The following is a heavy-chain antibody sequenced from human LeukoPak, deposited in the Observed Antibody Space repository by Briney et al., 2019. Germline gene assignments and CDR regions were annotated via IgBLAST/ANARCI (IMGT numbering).Heavy chain of an antibody. D-gene: IGHD6-13*01. Sequence: SVKVSCKASGGTFSSYAISWVRQAPGQGLEWMGGIIPIFGTANYAQKFQGRVTITADESTSTAYMELSSLRSEDTAVYYCARGDWPREGIAAAGTFDPWGQGTLVTVSS. CDR3: ARGDWPREGIAAAGTFDP. J-gene: IGHJ5*02. CDR2: IIPIFGTA. CDR1: GGTFSSYA. V-gene: IGHV1-69*13.